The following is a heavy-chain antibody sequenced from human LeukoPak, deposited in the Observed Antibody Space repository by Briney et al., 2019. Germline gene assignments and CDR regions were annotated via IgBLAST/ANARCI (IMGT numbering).Heavy chain of an antibody. CDR2: IHYSGNT. D-gene: IGHD5-12*01. CDR1: TGFLRSVDSY. Sequence: SESLSLTCTLSTGFLRSVDSYWSWVLQPPGTGLEWIGYIHYSGNTYNSANTDYNPSLKSLPDLSVVASKNQFPLKLSSVTAADTSLYYGARHILDSSGSMTDLPFAYWGQGTLVTVSS. J-gene: IGHJ4*02. V-gene: IGHV4-30-4*08. CDR3: ARHILDSSGSMTDLPFAY.